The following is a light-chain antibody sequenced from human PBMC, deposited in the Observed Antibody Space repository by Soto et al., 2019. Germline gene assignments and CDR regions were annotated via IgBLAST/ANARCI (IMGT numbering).Light chain of an antibody. CDR3: HSYDSSLTAVV. J-gene: IGLJ2*01. CDR2: GNN. V-gene: IGLV1-40*01. CDR1: RSNIGAGHD. Sequence: QSVLTQPPSVSGAPGQGVAISCTGSRSNIGAGHDVQWYQQLPGTAPKLLIYGNNNRPSGVPDRFSGSKSGASASLAITGLQAEDEAEYYCHSYDSSLTAVVFGGGTKLTVL.